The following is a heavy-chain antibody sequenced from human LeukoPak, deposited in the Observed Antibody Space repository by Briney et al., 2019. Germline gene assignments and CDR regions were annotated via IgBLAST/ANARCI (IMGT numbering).Heavy chain of an antibody. J-gene: IGHJ5*02. V-gene: IGHV6-1*01. CDR2: TFYRSGWQN. CDR1: GDSVSSDSNS. CDR3: ARRLTQYDCFDP. Sequence: SQTLSLTCVISGDSVSSDSNSWNWIRQSPSRGLEWLGRTFYRSGWQNDYAVSVRGRITVNPDTSKNQFSLHLNSVTPEDTAVYYCARRLTQYDCFDPWGQGILVTVSS. D-gene: IGHD2-2*01.